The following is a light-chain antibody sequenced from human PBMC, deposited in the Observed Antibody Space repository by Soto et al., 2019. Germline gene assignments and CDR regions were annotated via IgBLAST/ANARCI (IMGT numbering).Light chain of an antibody. V-gene: IGLV1-47*02. J-gene: IGLJ1*01. CDR2: SNN. Sequence: QSVLTQPPSASGTPGQRVTISCSGRSANIGNNYVCWYQQLPGTAPKLLIYSNNQRPSGVPDRFSGSKSGTSAYLAISGLRSEDEADYYCVSWDDSLSGLVFGTGTKLTVL. CDR1: SANIGNNY. CDR3: VSWDDSLSGLV.